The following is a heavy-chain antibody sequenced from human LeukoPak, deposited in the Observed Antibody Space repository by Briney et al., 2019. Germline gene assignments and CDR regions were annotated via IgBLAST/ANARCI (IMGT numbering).Heavy chain of an antibody. D-gene: IGHD5-24*01. Sequence: PSETLSLTCAVSGGSISSGGYCWSWIRQPPGKGLEWIGYIYHSGSTYYNPSLKSRVTISVDRSKNQFSLKLSSVTAADTAVYYCARLWLQGFYFDYWGQGTLVTVSS. CDR3: ARLWLQGFYFDY. CDR1: GGSISSGGYC. V-gene: IGHV4-30-2*01. CDR2: IYHSGST. J-gene: IGHJ4*02.